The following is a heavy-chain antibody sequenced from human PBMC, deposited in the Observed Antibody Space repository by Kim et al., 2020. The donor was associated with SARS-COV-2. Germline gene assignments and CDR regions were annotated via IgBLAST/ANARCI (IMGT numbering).Heavy chain of an antibody. J-gene: IGHJ6*02. CDR3: ACSWYEDYYGMDV. Sequence: SQTLSLTCAISGDSVSSNSAAWNWIRQSPSRGLEWLGRTYYRSKWYNDYAVSVKSRITINPDTSKNQFYLQLNSVTPEDTALYYCACSWYEDYYGMDVWGQGTTVTVSS. V-gene: IGHV6-1*01. CDR1: GDSVSSNSAA. D-gene: IGHD6-13*01. CDR2: TYYRSKWYN.